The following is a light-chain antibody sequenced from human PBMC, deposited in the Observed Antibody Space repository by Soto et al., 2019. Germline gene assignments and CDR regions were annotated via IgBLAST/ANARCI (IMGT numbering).Light chain of an antibody. V-gene: IGKV1-8*01. CDR2: AAS. CDR3: QQYYSYPRT. J-gene: IGKJ1*01. Sequence: IGMTQTQSSLSAATGERVTITCLASQGISSYLAWYQQKPGKAHKLLIYAASTLQRGVPSRFSGSGSGTDFTLTISCLQSEDFATYYCQQYYSYPRTFAQRTKVDI. CDR1: QGISSY.